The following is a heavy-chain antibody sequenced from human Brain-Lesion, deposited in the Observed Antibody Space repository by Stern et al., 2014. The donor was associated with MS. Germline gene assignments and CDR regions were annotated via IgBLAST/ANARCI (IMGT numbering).Heavy chain of an antibody. Sequence: QVQLQESGPGLVKPSGTLSLTCAVSGGSISSSNWWSWVRQSPGKGLEWIGESDHSGSTIYNPSLKRRVTVSVDKSKNRFSLNLRSVTAADTAVYFCARFPASRPHVFDSWGQGTLVTVSS. CDR2: SDHSGST. J-gene: IGHJ4*02. D-gene: IGHD6-13*01. CDR1: GGSISSSNW. V-gene: IGHV4-4*02. CDR3: ARFPASRPHVFDS.